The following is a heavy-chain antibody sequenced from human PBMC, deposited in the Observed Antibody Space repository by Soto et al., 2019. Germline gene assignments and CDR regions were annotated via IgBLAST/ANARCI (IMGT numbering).Heavy chain of an antibody. D-gene: IGHD4-17*01. V-gene: IGHV3-9*01. CDR1: GFTVDDYA. CDR2: ISANGDNV. J-gene: IGHJ4*02. CDR3: AKDMKWGGMTTIHYFDS. Sequence: TGGSLRLSCVASGFTVDDYAMHWVRQAPGKGLEWVSGISANGDNVDYADSVKGRFTASRDNAKNSLFLQMNSLRPEDTALYYCAKDMKWGGMTTIHYFDSWGQGTQVTVSS.